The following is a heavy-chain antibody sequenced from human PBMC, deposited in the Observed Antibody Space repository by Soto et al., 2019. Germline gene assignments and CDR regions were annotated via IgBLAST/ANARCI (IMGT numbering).Heavy chain of an antibody. CDR2: VNPSGGST. Sequence: ASVKVSCKASGYLFTAYSMHWVRLAPGQGLEWMGVVNPSGGSTKYAQNFQGRVTMTRDTSTTTIYMELSSLRSDDSAIYYCAREENCSGGTCYSEYFHRWGQGTLVTVSS. CDR1: GYLFTAYS. J-gene: IGHJ1*01. D-gene: IGHD2-15*01. V-gene: IGHV1-46*01. CDR3: AREENCSGGTCYSEYFHR.